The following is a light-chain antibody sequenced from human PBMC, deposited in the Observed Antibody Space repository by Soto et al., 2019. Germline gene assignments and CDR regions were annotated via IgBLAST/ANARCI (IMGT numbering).Light chain of an antibody. J-gene: IGKJ1*01. CDR3: QQRSNWPPGT. CDR1: QSISSSY. CDR2: GAS. Sequence: EIVLTQSPGTLSLSPGKRATLSCRASQSISSSYLAWYQQRPGQAPRLLIYGASSRATGIPDRFSGSGSGTDFTLTISSLEPEDFAVYYCQQRSNWPPGTFGQGTKVDNK. V-gene: IGKV3D-20*02.